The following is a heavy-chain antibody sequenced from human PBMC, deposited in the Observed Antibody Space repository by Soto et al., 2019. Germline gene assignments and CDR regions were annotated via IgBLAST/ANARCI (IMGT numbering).Heavy chain of an antibody. CDR1: GFTFNNYA. J-gene: IGHJ3*01. CDR2: ISGSGGSA. V-gene: IGHV3-23*01. CDR3: VREAGGRYSPGSFDL. Sequence: EEQLLESGGGLVRPGESLRLSCTTSGFTFNNYAMNWVRQAPGKGLEWVSFISGSGGSAYYADSVQGRFTISRDNSRNTLYLQMNSLRAEDTAIYSCVREAGGRYSPGSFDLWGRGKKFTVSS. D-gene: IGHD6-19*01.